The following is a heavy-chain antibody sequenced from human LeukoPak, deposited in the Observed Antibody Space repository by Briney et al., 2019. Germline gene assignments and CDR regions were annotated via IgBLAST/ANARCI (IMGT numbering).Heavy chain of an antibody. D-gene: IGHD3-9*01. V-gene: IGHV1-69*13. CDR3: ARCLYYDILTGYSSFDY. Sequence: GASVKVSCKASGGTFSSYAISWVRQAPGQGLEWMGGIIPIFGTANYAQKFQGRVTITADESTSTAYMELSSLRSEDTAVYYCARCLYYDILTGYSSFDYWGQGTLVTVSS. CDR1: GGTFSSYA. CDR2: IIPIFGTA. J-gene: IGHJ4*02.